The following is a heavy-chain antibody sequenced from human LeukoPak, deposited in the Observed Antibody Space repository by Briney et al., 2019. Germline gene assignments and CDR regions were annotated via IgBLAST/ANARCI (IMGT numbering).Heavy chain of an antibody. J-gene: IGHJ4*02. CDR3: ARDIPPDY. V-gene: IGHV3-48*01. Sequence: PGGSLRLSCAASGFTFTTYSMNWVRQAPGKGLEWVSYIISSSSTPYYAESVKGRFTISRDHAKNSLYLQMISLRAEDTAVYYCARDIPPDYWGQGTLVTVSS. CDR2: IISSSSTP. CDR1: GFTFTTYS.